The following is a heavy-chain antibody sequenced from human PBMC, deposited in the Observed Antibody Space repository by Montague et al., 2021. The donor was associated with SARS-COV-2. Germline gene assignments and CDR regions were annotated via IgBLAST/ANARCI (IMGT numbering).Heavy chain of an antibody. CDR2: VYHSGYT. V-gene: IGHV4-38-2*01. CDR1: GFSISSGFY. J-gene: IGHJ4*02. CDR3: ARRGYTGSDYFDY. D-gene: IGHD5-12*01. Sequence: SETLSLTCSVSGFSISSGFYWAWIRQSPEKGPEWIGTVYHSGYTHYNPSLKGRVTVSIDTSENQFSLTVTSVTAADTAVYFCARRGYTGSDYFDYWGQGTLVTVSS.